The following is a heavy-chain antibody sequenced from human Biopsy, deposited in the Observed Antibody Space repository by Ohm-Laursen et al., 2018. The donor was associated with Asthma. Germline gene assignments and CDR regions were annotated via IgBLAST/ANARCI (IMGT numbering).Heavy chain of an antibody. CDR3: ARGDSSNWSHYYFDY. D-gene: IGHD3-22*01. CDR1: GFAVSSDY. J-gene: IGHJ4*02. Sequence: SLRLSCAASGFAVSSDYMFWVRQAPGKGLEWVSVIYSGGTSHTADSVRGRFTISRDYSKNTLYLQMHSLRAEGTAVYYCARGDSSNWSHYYFDYWGQGTLVTVSS. CDR2: IYSGGTS. V-gene: IGHV3-53*01.